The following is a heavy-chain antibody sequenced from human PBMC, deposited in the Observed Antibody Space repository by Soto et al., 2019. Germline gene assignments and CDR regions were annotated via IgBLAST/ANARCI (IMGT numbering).Heavy chain of an antibody. CDR3: ASSHSSGYYYGF. V-gene: IGHV4-61*01. J-gene: IGHJ4*02. D-gene: IGHD3-22*01. CDR2: IYYSGST. Sequence: PSETLSLTCTVSGGSVSSGSYYWSWIRQPPGKGLEWIGYIYYSGSTNYNPSLKSRVTISVDTSKNQFSLKLSSVTAADTAVYYCASSHSSGYYYGFWGQGTLVTVSS. CDR1: GGSVSSGSYY.